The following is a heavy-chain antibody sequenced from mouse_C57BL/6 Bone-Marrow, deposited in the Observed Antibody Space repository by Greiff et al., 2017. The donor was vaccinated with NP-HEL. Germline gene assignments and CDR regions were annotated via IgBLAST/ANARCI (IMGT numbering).Heavy chain of an antibody. J-gene: IGHJ1*03. CDR3: ARGKGWYFDV. V-gene: IGHV1-55*01. CDR1: GYTFTSYW. CDR2: IYPGSGST. Sequence: VQLKESGAELVKPGASVKMSCKASGYTFTSYWITWVKQRPGQGLEWIGDIYPGSGSTNYNEKFKSKATLTVDTSSSTAYMQLSSLTSEDSAVYYCARGKGWYFDVWGTGTTVTVSS.